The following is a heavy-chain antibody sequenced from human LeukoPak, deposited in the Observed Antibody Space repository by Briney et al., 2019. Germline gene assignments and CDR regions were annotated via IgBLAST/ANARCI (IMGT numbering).Heavy chain of an antibody. Sequence: GGSLRLSCEASVFTFNNYAMNWVRQAPGEGLECGSAMSGVGGTTYYAASVRGRFTISRDNSKSILSIQMSSVRDEDTAVYYCAKGSQWLLRGGAYFDSWGQATPVSVSS. CDR3: AKGSQWLLRGGAYFDS. V-gene: IGHV3-23*01. D-gene: IGHD6-19*01. J-gene: IGHJ4*02. CDR1: VFTFNNYA. CDR2: MSGVGGTT.